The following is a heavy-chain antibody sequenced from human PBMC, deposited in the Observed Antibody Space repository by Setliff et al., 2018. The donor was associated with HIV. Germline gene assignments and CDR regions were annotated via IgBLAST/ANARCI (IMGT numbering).Heavy chain of an antibody. V-gene: IGHV4-39*07. CDR1: GGSISVNNYY. Sequence: SETLSLTCSVSGGSISVNNYYWAWVRQPPGKGLEWIGSVHKSGNSYYKPSLKSRATISVDTSKNQFSLKLSSVTAADTAVYYCARGEGAGLGYSSGWAYYYYGMDVWGQGTTVTVS. CDR3: ARGEGAGLGYSSGWAYYYYGMDV. D-gene: IGHD6-19*01. CDR2: VHKSGNS. J-gene: IGHJ6*02.